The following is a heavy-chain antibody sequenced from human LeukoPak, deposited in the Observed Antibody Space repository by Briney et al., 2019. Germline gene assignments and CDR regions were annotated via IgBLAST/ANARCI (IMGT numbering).Heavy chain of an antibody. J-gene: IGHJ3*02. D-gene: IGHD3-3*01. Sequence: ASVKVSCTDSGYTFTSYGISWVRQAPGQGLEWMGWISAYNGNTNYAQKLQGRVTMTTDTSTSTAYMELRSLRSDDTAVYYCARDLYYDFWSGYVHDAFDIWGQGTMVTVSS. V-gene: IGHV1-18*01. CDR3: ARDLYYDFWSGYVHDAFDI. CDR2: ISAYNGNT. CDR1: GYTFTSYG.